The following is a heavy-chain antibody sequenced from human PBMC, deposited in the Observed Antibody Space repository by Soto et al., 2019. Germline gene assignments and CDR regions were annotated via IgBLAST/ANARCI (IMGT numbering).Heavy chain of an antibody. J-gene: IGHJ4*01. V-gene: IGHV1-69*10. D-gene: IGHD6-6*01. CDR2: VFSDILD. CDR3: ATSSINFTGHHGSFDP. Sequence: VKVSCKASGCCFDYHSCTLLLQAPGEGRGGMGGVFSDILDYAHKFQGRVTITADKSTATAYMQLDTLTAHDTYVYYCATSSINFTGHHGSFDPWGQGTPVPVSS. CDR1: GCCFDYHS.